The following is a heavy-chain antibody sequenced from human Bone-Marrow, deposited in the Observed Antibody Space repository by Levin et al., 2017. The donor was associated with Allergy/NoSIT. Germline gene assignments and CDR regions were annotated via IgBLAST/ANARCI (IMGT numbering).Heavy chain of an antibody. CDR1: GFTFSSFE. Sequence: PGESLKISCAASGFTFSSFEMNWVRQAPGKGLEWVSYIDTSGSSLYYADSVRGRFTVSRDNAKDSLFLLLNSLRAEDTAVYYCARVRGKGNTNGYFDYWGQGTLVTVSS. CDR3: ARVRGKGNTNGYFDY. J-gene: IGHJ4*02. CDR2: IDTSGSSL. V-gene: IGHV3-48*03. D-gene: IGHD3-16*01.